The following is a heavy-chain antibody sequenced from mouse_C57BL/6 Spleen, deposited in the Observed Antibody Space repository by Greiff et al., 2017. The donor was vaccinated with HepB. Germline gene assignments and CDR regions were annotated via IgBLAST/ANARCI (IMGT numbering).Heavy chain of an antibody. CDR1: GFNIKNPY. J-gene: IGHJ2*01. CDR2: IDPANGNT. V-gene: IGHV14-3*01. CDR3: ARGSPYYSDY. Sequence: EVQLQQSVAELVRPGASVKLSCTASGFNIKNPYMHWVKQRPEQGLEWIGRIDPANGNTKYAPKFQGKATITADTSSNTAYLQLSSLTSEDTAIDYCARGSPYYSDYWGQGTTLTVSS.